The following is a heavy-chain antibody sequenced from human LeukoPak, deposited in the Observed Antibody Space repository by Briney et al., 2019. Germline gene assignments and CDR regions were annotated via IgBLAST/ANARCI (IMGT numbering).Heavy chain of an antibody. Sequence: TGGSLRLSCAASGFTFSIHGMHWVRRAPGKGLEWTSYISSGSRTITYADSVKGRFTISRDDAKNSLYLQMDSLRAEDTAVYYCARGWGEKGRCRGGTCNNPEFDYWGQGTLVTVSS. D-gene: IGHD2-15*01. CDR2: ISSGSRTI. V-gene: IGHV3-48*01. J-gene: IGHJ4*02. CDR3: ARGWGEKGRCRGGTCNNPEFDY. CDR1: GFTFSIHG.